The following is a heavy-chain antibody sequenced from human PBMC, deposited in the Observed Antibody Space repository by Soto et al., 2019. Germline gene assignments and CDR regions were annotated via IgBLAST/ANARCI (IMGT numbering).Heavy chain of an antibody. CDR1: GFSFRRYA. J-gene: IGHJ4*02. Sequence: QLLESGGGLIQPGGSLRLSCEASGFSFRRYALSWVRQAPGKGLEWVSTFSAGGRAYYADSVKGRFTIAKDTSKNTLILQARSLRAEDTAVYYCAKESMPEHYGDTLFDYWGQGTRVTVSS. D-gene: IGHD4-17*01. CDR3: AKESMPEHYGDTLFDY. CDR2: FSAGGRA. V-gene: IGHV3-23*01.